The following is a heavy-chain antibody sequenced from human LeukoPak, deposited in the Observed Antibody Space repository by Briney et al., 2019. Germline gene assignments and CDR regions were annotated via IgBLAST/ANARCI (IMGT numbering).Heavy chain of an antibody. Sequence: HPGGSLRLSCAASGFTFSSYAMSWVRQAPGKGLEWVSYISSSSSTIYYADSVKGRFTISRDNAKNSLYLQMNSLRAEDTAVYYCARTGVTVAHAFDIWGQGTMVTVSS. D-gene: IGHD4-23*01. CDR2: ISSSSSTI. CDR1: GFTFSSYA. J-gene: IGHJ3*02. V-gene: IGHV3-48*01. CDR3: ARTGVTVAHAFDI.